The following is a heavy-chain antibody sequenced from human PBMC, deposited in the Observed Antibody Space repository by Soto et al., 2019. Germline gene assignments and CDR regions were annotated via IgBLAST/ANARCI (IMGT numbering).Heavy chain of an antibody. D-gene: IGHD6-25*01. CDR2: ISGSGGST. J-gene: IGHJ3*02. Sequence: EVQLLESGGGLVQPGGSLRLSCAASGFTFSSYAMSWVRQAPGKGLEWVSSISGSGGSTYYADSVKGRFTISRDNSKNTLYLQMNSLRAEDTAVYYCAVSAGPTQRAFDIWGQGTMVTVSS. V-gene: IGHV3-23*01. CDR3: AVSAGPTQRAFDI. CDR1: GFTFSSYA.